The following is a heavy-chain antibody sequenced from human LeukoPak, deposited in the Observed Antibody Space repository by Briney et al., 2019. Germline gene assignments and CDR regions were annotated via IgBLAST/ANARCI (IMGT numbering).Heavy chain of an antibody. Sequence: WASVKVSCKASGCTFTNYAMHWVRQAPGQRLEWMGWVNADNGNTKYSQKFQGRVTITRDTSASTAYMELSSLRSEDTAVYYCARAIYCSSTSCYYLPYYYGMDVWGKGTTVTVSS. J-gene: IGHJ6*04. D-gene: IGHD2-2*01. CDR2: VNADNGNT. V-gene: IGHV1-3*01. CDR3: ARAIYCSSTSCYYLPYYYGMDV. CDR1: GCTFTNYA.